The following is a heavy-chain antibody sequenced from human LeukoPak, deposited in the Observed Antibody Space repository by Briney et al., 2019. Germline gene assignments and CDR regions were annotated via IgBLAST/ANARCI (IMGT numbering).Heavy chain of an antibody. D-gene: IGHD2-2*02. V-gene: IGHV4-34*01. CDR3: ARGYTRFYYYMDV. Sequence: SETLSLTCAVYGGSFSGYYWSWIRQPPGKGLEWIGEINHSGSTNYNPSLKSRVTISVDTSKNQFSLKLSPVTAADTAVYYCARGYTRFYYYMDVWGKGTTVTVSS. J-gene: IGHJ6*03. CDR1: GGSFSGYY. CDR2: INHSGST.